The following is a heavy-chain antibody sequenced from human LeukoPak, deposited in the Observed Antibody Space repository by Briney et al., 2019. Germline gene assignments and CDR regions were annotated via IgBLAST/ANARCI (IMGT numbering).Heavy chain of an antibody. V-gene: IGHV4-30-4*08. J-gene: IGHJ4*02. CDR2: IYYSGST. CDR1: GGSLSSGDYY. Sequence: SQTLSLTRTVSGGSLSSGDYYWSWLRQPPGKGLEWIGYIYYSGSTYYNPSLKSRVTISVDTSKNQFSLKLTSVTAADTAVYYCARDQTAAGRVDYWGQGTLVTVSS. CDR3: ARDQTAAGRVDY. D-gene: IGHD6-13*01.